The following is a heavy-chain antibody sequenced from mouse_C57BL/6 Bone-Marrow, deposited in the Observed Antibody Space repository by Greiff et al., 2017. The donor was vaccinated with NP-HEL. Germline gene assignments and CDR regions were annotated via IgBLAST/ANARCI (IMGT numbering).Heavy chain of an antibody. CDR3: AGSRSIYDVLFAY. CDR2: IITSNGGT. V-gene: IGHV1-53*01. J-gene: IGHJ3*01. D-gene: IGHD2-3*01. CDR1: GYTFTSYW. Sequence: QVQLQQPGTELVKPGASVKLSCKASGYTFTSYWMHWVKQRPGQGLAWIGNIITSNGGTNYNEKFKSKATLTVDKSSSTAYIQLSSLTSEDSAVYYCAGSRSIYDVLFAYGGQGTPVTVSA.